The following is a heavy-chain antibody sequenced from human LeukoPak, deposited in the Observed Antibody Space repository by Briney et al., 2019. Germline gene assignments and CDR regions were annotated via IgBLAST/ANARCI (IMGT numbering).Heavy chain of an antibody. CDR2: IRNRARSYTT. CDR3: ARVGGSWELIL. CDR1: GFTFSDHY. D-gene: IGHD2-15*01. V-gene: IGHV3-72*01. J-gene: IGHJ4*02. Sequence: GGSLRLSCAASGFTFSDHYMDWVRQAPGKGLQWVARIRNRARSYTTQYAPSVKDRFTISRDDTENSLFLQMNSLNTEDTAVYFCARVGGSWELILWGQGTLVTVS.